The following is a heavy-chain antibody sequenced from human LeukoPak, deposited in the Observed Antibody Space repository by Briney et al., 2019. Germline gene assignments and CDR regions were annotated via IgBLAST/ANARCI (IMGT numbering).Heavy chain of an antibody. J-gene: IGHJ6*03. CDR2: IKQDGSEK. CDR1: GFTFSSYW. V-gene: IGHV3-7*01. CDR3: ARADFAYSSSSPGPANYYYYMDV. D-gene: IGHD6-6*01. Sequence: GGSLRLSCAASGFTFSSYWMSWVRQAPGKGLEWVANIKQDGSEKYYVDSVKGRFTISRDNAKNSLYLQMNSLRAEDTAVYYCARADFAYSSSSPGPANYYYYMDVWGKGTTVTVSS.